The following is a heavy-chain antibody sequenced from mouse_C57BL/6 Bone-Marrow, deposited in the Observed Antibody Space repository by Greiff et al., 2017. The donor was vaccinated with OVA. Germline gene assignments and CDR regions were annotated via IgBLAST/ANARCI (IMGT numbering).Heavy chain of an antibody. V-gene: IGHV5-17*01. Sequence: EVKVVESGGGLVKPGGSLKLSCAASGFTFSDYGMHWVRQAPEKGLEWVAYISSGSSPIYYADTVQGRFTISRDNAKNTLFLQMTSLRSEDTAMYYCALAWFADWGKGTLVTVSA. CDR3: ALAWFAD. J-gene: IGHJ3*01. CDR1: GFTFSDYG. CDR2: ISSGSSPI.